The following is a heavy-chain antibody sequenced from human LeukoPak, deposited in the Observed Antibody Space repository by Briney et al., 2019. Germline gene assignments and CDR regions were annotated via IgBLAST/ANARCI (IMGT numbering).Heavy chain of an antibody. V-gene: IGHV4-31*03. CDR2: IYYSGST. Sequence: SETLSLTCTVSGGSISSGAYYWSWIRQHPGKGLEWIGHIYYSGSTYYNPSLKSRLTISVDTSKNQFSLKLSSVTAADTAVYYCAREFSMRYYDSSGYYLDYWGQGTLVTVSS. CDR3: AREFSMRYYDSSGYYLDY. D-gene: IGHD3-22*01. J-gene: IGHJ4*02. CDR1: GGSISSGAYY.